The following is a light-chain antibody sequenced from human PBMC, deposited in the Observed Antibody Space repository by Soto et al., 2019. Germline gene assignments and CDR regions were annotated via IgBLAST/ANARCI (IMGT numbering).Light chain of an antibody. CDR3: LLSYNAARV. V-gene: IGLV7-46*01. Sequence: QTVVTQEPSLTVSPGGTVTLTCGSSTGAVTSNHHPYWFQQKAGQAPRTLIYDTSNKHSWTPAPFSGSLLGDKAALTLSGAQPEDEAQYYCLLSYNAARVFGGGTKLTVL. J-gene: IGLJ2*01. CDR1: TGAVTSNHH. CDR2: DTS.